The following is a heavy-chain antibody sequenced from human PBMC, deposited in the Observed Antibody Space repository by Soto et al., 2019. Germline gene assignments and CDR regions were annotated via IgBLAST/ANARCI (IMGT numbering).Heavy chain of an antibody. D-gene: IGHD3-22*01. J-gene: IGHJ1*01. Sequence: QVQLVQSGAEVKKPGASVKVSCKTSGYTFSSGYMHWVRQAPGQGPEWIGIMKPSGGGTWYAQKFQGRVTMTRDTSTSTVYMELSSLRSDDTAVYYCAGGDYDSLQNWGQGTLVTVSS. V-gene: IGHV1-46*01. CDR3: AGGDYDSLQN. CDR1: GYTFSSGY. CDR2: MKPSGGGT.